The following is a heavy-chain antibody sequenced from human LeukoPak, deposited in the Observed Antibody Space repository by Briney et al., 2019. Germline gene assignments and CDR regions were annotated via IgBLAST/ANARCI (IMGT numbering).Heavy chain of an antibody. CDR2: SSFTSKCYH. D-gene: IGHD6-19*01. Sequence: SQTLSLTFAISGDSVSTNSAAWNWLRQSPSRGLEWLSSSSFTSKCYHDYAVSLKSPITITPDTSTNQFSLHLNFVTPEDTAVYYCARGAVAHYDSWGQGTLVTVSS. J-gene: IGHJ5*01. CDR3: ARGAVAHYDS. CDR1: GDSVSTNSAA. V-gene: IGHV6-1*01.